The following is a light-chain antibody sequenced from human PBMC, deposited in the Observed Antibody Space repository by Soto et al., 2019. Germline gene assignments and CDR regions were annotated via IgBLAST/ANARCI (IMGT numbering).Light chain of an antibody. J-gene: IGLJ1*01. V-gene: IGLV2-11*01. CDR2: DVT. Sequence: QSALTQPASVSGSPGQSITISCTGTSSDVGGYNYVSWYQQHPGKAPKLIIHDVTKWPSGVPDRFSGSKSGNTASLTISGLLPEDEADYYCCSYAGTFTWVFGTGTKVTVL. CDR1: SSDVGGYNY. CDR3: CSYAGTFTWV.